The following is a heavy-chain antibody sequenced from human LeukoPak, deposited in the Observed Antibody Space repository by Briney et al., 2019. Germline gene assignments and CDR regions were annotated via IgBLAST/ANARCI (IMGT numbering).Heavy chain of an antibody. Sequence: PSETLSLTCAVSGGSISSSNWWSWVRQPPGKGLEWIGEIYHSGSTNYNPSLRSRVTISVDKSKNQFSLKLSSVTAADTAVYYCARRAYGDPVFFDYWGQGTLVTVSS. V-gene: IGHV4-4*02. CDR3: ARRAYGDPVFFDY. D-gene: IGHD4-17*01. CDR1: GGSISSSNW. J-gene: IGHJ4*02. CDR2: IYHSGST.